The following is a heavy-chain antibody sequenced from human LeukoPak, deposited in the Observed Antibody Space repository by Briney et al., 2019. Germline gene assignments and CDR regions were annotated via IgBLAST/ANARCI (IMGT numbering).Heavy chain of an antibody. CDR1: GFTFEDYD. Sequence: GGSLRLSCAASGFTFEDYDMNWVRQAPGKGLEWVSDIKWNGGSTGYADSVRGRFTISRDNAKNSLYLQMNSLRAEDTALYYCARDRNDYDFWSGYSMSYFDYWGQGTLVTVSS. CDR3: ARDRNDYDFWSGYSMSYFDY. V-gene: IGHV3-20*04. J-gene: IGHJ4*02. D-gene: IGHD3-3*01. CDR2: IKWNGGST.